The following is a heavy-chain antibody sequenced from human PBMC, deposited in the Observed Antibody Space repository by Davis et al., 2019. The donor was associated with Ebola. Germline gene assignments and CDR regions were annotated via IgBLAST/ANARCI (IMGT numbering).Heavy chain of an antibody. CDR3: AREWGLTSRGGMDV. CDR2: TSHDGSTT. V-gene: IGHV3-30*04. D-gene: IGHD1-14*01. CDR1: GFPFSNYA. Sequence: PGGSLRLSCAASGFPFSNYAMHWVRQAPDKGLEWVAVTSHDGSTTYYEDSVKGRFTISRDNTKNSLYLQMNSVRAEDTAVYFCAREWGLTSRGGMDVWGQGTTVTVSS. J-gene: IGHJ6*02.